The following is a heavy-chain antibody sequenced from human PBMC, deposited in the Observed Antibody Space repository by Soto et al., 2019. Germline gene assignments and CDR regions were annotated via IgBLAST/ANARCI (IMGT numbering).Heavy chain of an antibody. D-gene: IGHD3-3*01. V-gene: IGHV3-23*01. Sequence: GGSLRLSCAASGFTSSSYEQRWVRQAPGKGMEWVSAISGSGGSTYYADSVKGRFTISRDNSKNTLYLQMNSLRAEDTAVYYCAKARAQYYDFWSGYPVDYWGQGT. CDR1: GFTSSSYE. CDR3: AKARAQYYDFWSGYPVDY. J-gene: IGHJ4*02. CDR2: ISGSGGST.